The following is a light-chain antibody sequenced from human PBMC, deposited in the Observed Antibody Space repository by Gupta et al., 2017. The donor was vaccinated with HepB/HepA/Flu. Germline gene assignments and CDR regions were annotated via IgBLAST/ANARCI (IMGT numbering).Light chain of an antibody. Sequence: EIVLTQSPGTLSLSPGERATLSCRASQSVSSIYLAWYQQKPGQAPRLLIYGASSRATGIPDRVSGSGSGTDFTLTISRLEPEDFAVYYWQQYGSSPQWTFGQGTKVEIK. V-gene: IGKV3-20*01. CDR3: QQYGSSPQWT. CDR2: GAS. CDR1: QSVSSIY. J-gene: IGKJ1*01.